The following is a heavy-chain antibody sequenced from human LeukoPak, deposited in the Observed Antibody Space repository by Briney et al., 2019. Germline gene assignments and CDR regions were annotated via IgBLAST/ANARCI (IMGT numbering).Heavy chain of an antibody. CDR2: ISSSSSYI. Sequence: KAGGSLRSSGAASGFTFSSYSMNWDRQAPGKGLEWVSSISSSSSYIYYADSVKGRFTISRDNAKNSLYLQMNSLRAEDTAVYYCARGGIAAGSYFSPDFDYWGQGTLVTVSS. J-gene: IGHJ4*02. CDR3: ARGGIAAGSYFSPDFDY. V-gene: IGHV3-21*01. D-gene: IGHD1-26*01. CDR1: GFTFSSYS.